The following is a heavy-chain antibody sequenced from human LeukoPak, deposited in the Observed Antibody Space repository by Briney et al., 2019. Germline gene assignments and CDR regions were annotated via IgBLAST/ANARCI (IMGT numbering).Heavy chain of an antibody. CDR2: ISTTGSTK. V-gene: IGHV3-11*01. CDR3: ARVPTTVTYTDY. CDR1: VFTFSDYY. Sequence: GGSLRLSCAASVFTFSDYYMSWIRQAPRKGLEWVSYISTTGSTKYYADSVKGRFTISRDNAKNTLYLQTDGLRAEDTAVYDCARVPTTVTYTDYWGQGTLVTVSS. D-gene: IGHD4-17*01. J-gene: IGHJ4*02.